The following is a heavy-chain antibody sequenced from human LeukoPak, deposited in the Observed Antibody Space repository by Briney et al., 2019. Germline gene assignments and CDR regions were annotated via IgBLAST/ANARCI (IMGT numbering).Heavy chain of an antibody. J-gene: IGHJ4*02. D-gene: IGHD5-18*01. CDR2: IKSKTDGGTT. V-gene: IGHV3-15*01. CDR3: TTNSYGDYFDY. Sequence: GGSLRLSCAASGFTFSNAWMSWVRQAPGKGLEWVGRIKSKTDGGTTDYAAPVKGRFTISRDDSKNTLYLQMNSLKTEYTAVYYCTTNSYGDYFDYWGQGTLVTVSS. CDR1: GFTFSNAW.